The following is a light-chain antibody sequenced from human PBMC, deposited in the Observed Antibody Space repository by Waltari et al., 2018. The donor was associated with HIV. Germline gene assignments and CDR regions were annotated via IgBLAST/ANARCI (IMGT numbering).Light chain of an antibody. CDR2: KAS. J-gene: IGKJ1*01. CDR1: QSISTW. CDR3: QQYNRPWT. V-gene: IGKV1-5*03. Sequence: DIQMTQSPSTLSASVGDRVTITCRARQSISTWLAWYQQKPGKAPKLLIYKASTLESGVPSRFSGSGSGTEFTLTISSLQPDDFATYYCQQYNRPWTFGQGTKV.